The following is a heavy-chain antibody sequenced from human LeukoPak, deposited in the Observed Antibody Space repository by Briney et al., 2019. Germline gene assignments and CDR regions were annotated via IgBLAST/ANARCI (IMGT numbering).Heavy chain of an antibody. V-gene: IGHV1-2*02. CDR3: ARVPYYDILTGYYPDDPTFDY. J-gene: IGHJ4*02. Sequence: ASVKVSCKASGYTFTGYYIHWVRQAPGQSLEWMGWVTPNTGGTNYAQKFQGRVTMTRDTSISTAYMELSRLTSDDTAVYYCARVPYYDILTGYYPDDPTFDYWGQGTLVTVSS. CDR2: VTPNTGGT. D-gene: IGHD3-9*01. CDR1: GYTFTGYY.